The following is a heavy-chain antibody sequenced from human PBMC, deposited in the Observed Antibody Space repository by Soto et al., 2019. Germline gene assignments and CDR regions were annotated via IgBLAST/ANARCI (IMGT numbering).Heavy chain of an antibody. D-gene: IGHD5-12*01. CDR1: GGSVSSGSYY. CDR2: IYYSGST. Sequence: QVQLQESGPGLVKPSETLSLTCTVSGGSVSSGSYYWSWIRQPPEKGLEWIGYIYYSGSTNYNPSLKSRVTISVDTSKNQFSLKLSSVTAADTAVYYCARREVATTFDYWGQGTLVTVSS. J-gene: IGHJ4*02. CDR3: ARREVATTFDY. V-gene: IGHV4-61*01.